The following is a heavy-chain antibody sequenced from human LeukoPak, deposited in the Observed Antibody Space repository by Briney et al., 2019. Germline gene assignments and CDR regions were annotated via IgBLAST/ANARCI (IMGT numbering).Heavy chain of an antibody. V-gene: IGHV3-23*01. J-gene: IGHJ3*02. Sequence: LPGGSLRLSCAASGFTFSSYDMSWVRQAPGKGLEWVSAISGSGGSTYYADSVKGRFTISRDNSKNTLYLQMNSLRAEDTAVYYCAKRDYYDSSGYYPPHAFDIWGQGTWSPSLQ. D-gene: IGHD3-22*01. CDR2: ISGSGGST. CDR1: GFTFSSYD. CDR3: AKRDYYDSSGYYPPHAFDI.